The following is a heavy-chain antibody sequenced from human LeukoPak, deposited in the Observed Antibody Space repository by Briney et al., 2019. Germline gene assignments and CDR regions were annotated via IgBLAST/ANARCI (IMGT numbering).Heavy chain of an antibody. CDR3: TRSPSLGGSYWGFDY. D-gene: IGHD1-26*01. J-gene: IGHJ4*02. Sequence: PGRSLRLSCAASGFTFSTYWMHWVRQAPGKGLVWVSRLSPDGSSSIYADSVKGRFTVSRDNAKNTLYLQMNRLRVDATAVYYCTRSPSLGGSYWGFDYWGQGTLLTVSS. CDR1: GFTFSTYW. V-gene: IGHV3-74*01. CDR2: LSPDGSSS.